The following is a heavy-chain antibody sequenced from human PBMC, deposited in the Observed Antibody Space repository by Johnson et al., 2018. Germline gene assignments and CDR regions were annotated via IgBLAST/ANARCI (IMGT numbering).Heavy chain of an antibody. J-gene: IGHJ6*03. CDR3: GRDPYFDTGYYYYYMDV. D-gene: IGHD3-9*01. Sequence: VQLVQSGGGLVQPGGSLRLSCAASGFTFGSYAMSWVRQAPGKGLEWVSYISGSSETKYYADPVKGRFTISRDNYKNTLYLQMNSLRAEDTAVYYCGRDPYFDTGYYYYYMDVWGKGTTVTVSS. V-gene: IGHV3-23*04. CDR2: ISGSSETK. CDR1: GFTFGSYA.